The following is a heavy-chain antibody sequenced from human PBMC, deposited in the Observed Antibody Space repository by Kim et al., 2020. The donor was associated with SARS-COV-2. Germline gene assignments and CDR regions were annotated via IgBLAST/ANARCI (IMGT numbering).Heavy chain of an antibody. CDR2: ISGSGGST. CDR1: GFTFSSYA. J-gene: IGHJ4*02. CDR3: AKDPSDFDWLSNFDY. D-gene: IGHD3-9*01. V-gene: IGHV3-23*01. Sequence: GGSLRLSCAASGFTFSSYAMSWVRQAPGKGLEWVSAISGSGGSTYYADSVKGRFTISRDNSKNTLYLQMNSLRAEDTAVYYCAKDPSDFDWLSNFDYWGQGTLVTVSS.